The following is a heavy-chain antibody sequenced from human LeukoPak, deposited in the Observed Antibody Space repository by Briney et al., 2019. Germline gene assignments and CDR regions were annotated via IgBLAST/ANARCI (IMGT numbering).Heavy chain of an antibody. D-gene: IGHD3-3*01. J-gene: IGHJ4*02. CDR2: ISSSSSTI. Sequence: GGSLRLSCAASGFTFSSYSMNWVRQAPGKGLEWVSYISSSSSTIYYADSVKGRFTISRDNAKNSLYLQVNSLRAEDTAVYYCARDKLWQDFLSVFDYWGQGTLVTVSS. CDR1: GFTFSSYS. V-gene: IGHV3-48*01. CDR3: ARDKLWQDFLSVFDY.